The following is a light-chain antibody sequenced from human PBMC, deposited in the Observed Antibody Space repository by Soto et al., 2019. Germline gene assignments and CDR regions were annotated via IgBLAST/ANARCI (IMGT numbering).Light chain of an antibody. CDR1: KNDIGVYDF. Sequence: QSALTQPPSASGSPGQSVTISWTGTKNDIGVYDFVSWYQHHPGKAPRLIIYEVVQRPSGVPDRFYGSKSGNTASLTVSGLPAADEADYFCNSYARSNTYVFGSGNKVTVL. J-gene: IGLJ1*01. V-gene: IGLV2-8*01. CDR3: NSYARSNTYV. CDR2: EVV.